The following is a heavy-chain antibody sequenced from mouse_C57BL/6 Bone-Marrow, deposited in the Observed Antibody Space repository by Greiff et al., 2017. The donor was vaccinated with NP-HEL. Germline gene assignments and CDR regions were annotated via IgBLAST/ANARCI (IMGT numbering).Heavy chain of an antibody. D-gene: IGHD2-5*01. CDR1: GYTFTSYG. Sequence: VQRVESGAELARPGASVKLSCKASGYTFTSYGISWVKQRTGQGLEWIGEIYPRSGNTYYNEKFKGKATLTADKSSSTAYMELRSLTSEDSAVYFCASKFYSNPDYWGQGTTLTVSS. CDR2: IYPRSGNT. CDR3: ASKFYSNPDY. V-gene: IGHV1-81*01. J-gene: IGHJ2*01.